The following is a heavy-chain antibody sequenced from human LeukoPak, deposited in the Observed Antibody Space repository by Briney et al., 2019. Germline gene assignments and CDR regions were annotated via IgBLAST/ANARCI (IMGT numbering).Heavy chain of an antibody. J-gene: IGHJ6*03. CDR1: GFTFTSSA. D-gene: IGHD3-3*01. Sequence: SVKVSCKASGFTFTSSAVQWVRQARGQRLEWIGWIVVGSGNTNYAQRFQERVTITRDMSTSTAYMELSSLRSEDTAVYYCAADKTYYDFWSGYYYYYYMDVWGKGTTVTVSS. CDR3: AADKTYYDFWSGYYYYYYMDV. CDR2: IVVGSGNT. V-gene: IGHV1-58*01.